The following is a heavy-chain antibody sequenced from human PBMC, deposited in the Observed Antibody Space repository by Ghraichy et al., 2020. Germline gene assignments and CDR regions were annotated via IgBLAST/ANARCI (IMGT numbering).Heavy chain of an antibody. CDR1: GFTFSDFW. V-gene: IGHV3-7*04. Sequence: GGSLRLSCAASGFTFSDFWMTWVRQAPGKGLEGVASISQDGSEKSYVDSVKGRFTVSRDNAKGLLYLQMISLRAEDTAVYYCARDIVAPGLFLDYWGQGTLVTVSS. D-gene: IGHD6-13*01. CDR2: ISQDGSEK. J-gene: IGHJ4*02. CDR3: ARDIVAPGLFLDY.